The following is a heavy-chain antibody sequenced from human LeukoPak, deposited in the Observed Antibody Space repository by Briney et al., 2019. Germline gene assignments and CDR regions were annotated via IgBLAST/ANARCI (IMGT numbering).Heavy chain of an antibody. D-gene: IGHD2-8*02. CDR2: ISSSSSII. CDR3: ARDGAFTGPHWWFDL. Sequence: GGSLRLSCGASGFTFNSYNMNWARQAPGKGLEWVSYISSSSSIIYYTDSVQGRFTISRDSAKNSVYLQMNSLTAEDTAMYYCARDGAFTGPHWWFDLWGRGTLVTVSS. V-gene: IGHV3-48*04. J-gene: IGHJ2*01. CDR1: GFTFNSYN.